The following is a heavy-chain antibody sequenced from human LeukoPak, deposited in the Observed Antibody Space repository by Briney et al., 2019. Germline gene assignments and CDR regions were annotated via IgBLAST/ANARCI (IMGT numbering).Heavy chain of an antibody. J-gene: IGHJ4*02. CDR3: AKEANLTYHYDSSGFCD. CDR1: GFTFDDYA. D-gene: IGHD3-22*01. Sequence: GGSLRLSCAASGFTFDDYAMHWVRQAPGKGLEWVSGISWNSGSIGYADSVKGRFTISRDNAKNSLYLQMNSLRAEDTALYYCAKEANLTYHYDSSGFCDWGQGTLVTVSS. V-gene: IGHV3-9*01. CDR2: ISWNSGSI.